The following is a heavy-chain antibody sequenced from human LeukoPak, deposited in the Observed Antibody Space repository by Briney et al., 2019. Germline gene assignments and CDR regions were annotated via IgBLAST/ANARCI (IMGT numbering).Heavy chain of an antibody. V-gene: IGHV3-30*19. CDR3: ARDSDPLEGFLFDY. Sequence: GGSLRLSCAASGFTFSSYGMHWVRQAPGKGLEWVAVISYDGSNKYYADSVKGRFTISRDNSKNTLYLQMNSLRAEDTAVYYCARDSDPLEGFLFDYWGQGTLVTVSS. CDR1: GFTFSSYG. D-gene: IGHD3-10*01. CDR2: ISYDGSNK. J-gene: IGHJ4*02.